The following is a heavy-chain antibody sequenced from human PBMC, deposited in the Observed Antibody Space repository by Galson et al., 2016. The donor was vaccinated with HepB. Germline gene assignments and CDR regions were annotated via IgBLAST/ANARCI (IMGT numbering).Heavy chain of an antibody. J-gene: IGHJ4*02. V-gene: IGHV1-69*13. CDR2: VIPIFGTA. D-gene: IGHD6-19*01. CDR3: ARDRDGYSSGWYFNY. CDR1: GGTFSSYA. Sequence: SVKVSCKASGGTFSSYAICWVRQAPGQGLEWMGGVIPIFGTAIYAQKFQGRVTITADESTSTAYMELSSLRSEDTAVYYCARDRDGYSSGWYFNYWGQGTLVTVSS.